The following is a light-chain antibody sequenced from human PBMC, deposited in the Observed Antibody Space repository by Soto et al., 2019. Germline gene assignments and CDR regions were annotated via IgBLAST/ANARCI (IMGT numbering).Light chain of an antibody. Sequence: MVLTQSPGTLSLSPGERATLSCRASQSISSYLAWYQQKPGQPPKLLIYGASTMATGIPDRFSGSWSGTDFTISIRRPEPEDFSIFYCQQEGKFPPTFGQGTKVDIK. CDR3: QQEGKFPPT. CDR1: QSISSY. CDR2: GAS. V-gene: IGKV3-20*01. J-gene: IGKJ1*01.